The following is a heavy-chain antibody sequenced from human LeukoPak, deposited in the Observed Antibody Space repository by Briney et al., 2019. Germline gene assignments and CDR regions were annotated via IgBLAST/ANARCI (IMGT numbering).Heavy chain of an antibody. Sequence: AITYIGGDTFHGESGKGGVSISRDNSLNTLYLQMNNLKAEDTAIYYCVKGSDTSRPYYFDYWGQGALVTVSS. V-gene: IGHV3-23*01. J-gene: IGHJ4*02. CDR2: ITYIGGDT. CDR3: VKGSDTSRPYYFDY.